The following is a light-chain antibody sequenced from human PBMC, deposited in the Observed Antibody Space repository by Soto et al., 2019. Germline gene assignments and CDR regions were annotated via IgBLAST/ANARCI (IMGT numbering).Light chain of an antibody. CDR2: EVT. CDR1: SSDVGRYNY. Sequence: QSALTQPPSASGSPGQSVTISCTGTSSDVGRYNYVSWYQHHPGKAPKLMIYEVTKRPSGVPDRFSGSKSGNTASLTVSGLQADDEAEYFCCSHAGINNFWVFRGGTKLTVL. CDR3: CSHAGINNFWV. V-gene: IGLV2-8*01. J-gene: IGLJ3*02.